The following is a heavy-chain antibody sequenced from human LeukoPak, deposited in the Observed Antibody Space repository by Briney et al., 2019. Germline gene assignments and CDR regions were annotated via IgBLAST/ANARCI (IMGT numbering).Heavy chain of an antibody. D-gene: IGHD6-13*01. Sequence: PSETLSLTCTVSGGSISSSSYYWGWIRQPPGKGLEWIGSIYYSGSTYYNPSLKSRVTISVDTSKNQFSLKLSSVTAADTAVYYCARVGRTSYSSTLNWFDPWGQGTLVTVSS. CDR1: GGSISSSSYY. J-gene: IGHJ5*02. V-gene: IGHV4-39*07. CDR2: IYYSGST. CDR3: ARVGRTSYSSTLNWFDP.